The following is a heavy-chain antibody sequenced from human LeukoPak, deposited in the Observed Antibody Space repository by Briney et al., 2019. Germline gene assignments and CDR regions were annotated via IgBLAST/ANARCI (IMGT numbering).Heavy chain of an antibody. CDR1: GFTFSDYG. Sequence: GGSLRLSCAASGFTFSDYGMHWVRQAPGKGLEWVAFIRYDGSNKYYADSVKGRFTISRDNSKNTVYLQMNSLRAEDTAVYYCAKVRYCTGLTCYPDDNWGQGTLVTVSS. CDR3: AKVRYCTGLTCYPDDN. CDR2: IRYDGSNK. V-gene: IGHV3-30*02. J-gene: IGHJ4*02. D-gene: IGHD2-15*01.